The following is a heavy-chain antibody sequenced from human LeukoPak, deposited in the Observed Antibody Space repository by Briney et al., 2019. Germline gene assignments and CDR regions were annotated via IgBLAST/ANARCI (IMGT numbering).Heavy chain of an antibody. CDR3: ARGFVATSELDY. CDR1: GFTFSDYY. J-gene: IGHJ4*02. CDR2: ISSSGSTI. D-gene: IGHD5-12*01. V-gene: IGHV3-11*01. Sequence: NPGGSLRLSCAASGFTFSDYYMSWIRQAPGKGLEWLSYISSSGSTIYYADSVRGRFTVSRDNDKNSLSLQMNSLRVEDTAVYYCARGFVATSELDYWGQGTLVTVSS.